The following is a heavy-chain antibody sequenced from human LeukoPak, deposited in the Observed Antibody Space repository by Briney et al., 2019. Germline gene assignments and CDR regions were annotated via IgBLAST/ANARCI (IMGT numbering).Heavy chain of an antibody. CDR2: IGNGNSPI. CDR1: GFTFSNFI. Sequence: GGSLRLSCAASVASGFTFSNFIMNWVRQAPGKGLEWVSYIGNGNSPIYYADSVKGRFTISRDNAKNSLYLQMYSLRAEDTAIYYCARGFPARRGAFDIWGQGTNVTVSS. CDR3: ARGFPARRGAFDI. J-gene: IGHJ3*02. V-gene: IGHV3-48*01. D-gene: IGHD6-6*01.